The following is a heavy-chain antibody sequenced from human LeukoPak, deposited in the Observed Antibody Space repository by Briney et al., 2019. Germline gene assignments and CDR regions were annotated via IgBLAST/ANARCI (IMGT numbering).Heavy chain of an antibody. J-gene: IGHJ4*02. CDR2: INHSGST. CDR1: GGSFSGYY. V-gene: IGHV4-34*01. Sequence: SETLSLTCAVYGGSFSGYYWSWIRRPPGKGLEWIGEINHSGSTNYNPSLKSRVTISVDTSKNQFSLKLSSVTAADTAVYYCAREPRPYNAWFDYWGQGTLVTVSS. D-gene: IGHD5-24*01. CDR3: AREPRPYNAWFDY.